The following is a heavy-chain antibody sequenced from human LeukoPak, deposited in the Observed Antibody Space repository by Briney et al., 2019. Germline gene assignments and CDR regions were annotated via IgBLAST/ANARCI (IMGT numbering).Heavy chain of an antibody. J-gene: IGHJ4*02. CDR3: ARSGHCSSTSCYTYYFDY. CDR1: GGSISSYY. V-gene: IGHV4-59*01. D-gene: IGHD2-2*02. CDR2: IYYSGST. Sequence: SETLSLTCTVSGGSISSYYWSWLRQPPGKGLEWIGYIYYSGSTNYNPSLKSRVTISVDTSKNQFSLKLSSVTAADTAAYYCARSGHCSSTSCYTYYFDYWGQGTLVTVSS.